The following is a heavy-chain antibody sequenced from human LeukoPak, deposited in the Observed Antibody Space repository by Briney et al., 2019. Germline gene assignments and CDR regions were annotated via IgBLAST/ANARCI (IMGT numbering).Heavy chain of an antibody. CDR3: AKSPVSSCRGSFCYPFDY. CDR2: IYSGGST. D-gene: IGHD2-15*01. V-gene: IGHV3-53*01. CDR1: GFTVSSNY. Sequence: GGSLRLSCAVSGFTVSSNYMSWVRQAPGKGLEWVSVIYSGGSTSYADSVKGRFTISRDNSKNTLYLQMNTLRAEDTAVYFCAKSPVSSCRGSFCYPFDYWGQGNLVTVSS. J-gene: IGHJ4*02.